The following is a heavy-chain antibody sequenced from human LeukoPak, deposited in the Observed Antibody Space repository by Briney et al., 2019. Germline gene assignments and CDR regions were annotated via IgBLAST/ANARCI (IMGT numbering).Heavy chain of an antibody. CDR2: TNAGNGNT. J-gene: IGHJ3*01. CDR1: GYTFINYA. D-gene: IGHD3-9*01. Sequence: ASVKVSCKASGYTFINYAVHWVRQAPGQGLEGMEGTNAGNGNTKYSQKFQDRVTIIRDNSASTAYMELSSLGSEDSAVYYCARDHDVLTGYYQNSFDFWGQGTLVTVSS. V-gene: IGHV1-3*01. CDR3: ARDHDVLTGYYQNSFDF.